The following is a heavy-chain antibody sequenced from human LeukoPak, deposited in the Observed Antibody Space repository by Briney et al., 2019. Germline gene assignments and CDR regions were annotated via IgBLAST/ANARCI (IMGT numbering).Heavy chain of an antibody. CDR2: INPNSGGT. D-gene: IGHD6-13*01. V-gene: IGHV1-2*02. J-gene: IGHJ3*02. CDR1: GYTFTGYY. CDR3: AVAAAATRLGDAFDI. Sequence: ASVKVSCKASGYTFTGYYMHWVRQAPGQGLEWMGWINPNSGGTNYAQKFQGRVTISRNTSISTAYMELSSLRSEDTAVYCAVAAAATRLGDAFDIWGQGTVVTVSS.